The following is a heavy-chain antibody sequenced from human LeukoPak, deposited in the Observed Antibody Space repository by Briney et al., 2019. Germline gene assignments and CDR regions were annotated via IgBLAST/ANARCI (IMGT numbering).Heavy chain of an antibody. CDR1: GYTFSVYY. J-gene: IGHJ4*02. CDR2: INPNSGT. Sequence: ASVKVSCKASGYTFSVYYIHWVRQGPGQGLEWMGWINPNSGTNYAQNFQGRVTMTRYTSISTAYMELSRLRSDDTAVYYCAREEQHQRGRHFEYWGQGTLVTVSS. D-gene: IGHD6-13*01. V-gene: IGHV1-2*02. CDR3: AREEQHQRGRHFEY.